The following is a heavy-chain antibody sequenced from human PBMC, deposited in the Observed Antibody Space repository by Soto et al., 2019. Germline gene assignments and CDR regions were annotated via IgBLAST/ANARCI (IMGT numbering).Heavy chain of an antibody. CDR1: GGTFSSYA. CDR2: IIPIFGTA. V-gene: IGHV1-69*13. CDR3: ARTDIVVVPAATLPLYNWFDP. Sequence: SVKVSCNASGGTFSSYAISLVRQAPGQGLEWMGGIIPIFGTANYAQKFQGRVTITADESTSTAYMELSSLRSEDTAVYYCARTDIVVVPAATLPLYNWFDPWGQGTLVTVSS. J-gene: IGHJ5*02. D-gene: IGHD2-2*01.